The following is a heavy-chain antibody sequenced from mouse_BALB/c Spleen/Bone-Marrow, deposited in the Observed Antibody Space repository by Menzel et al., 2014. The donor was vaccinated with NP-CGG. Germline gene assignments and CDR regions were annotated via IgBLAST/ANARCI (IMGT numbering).Heavy chain of an antibody. J-gene: IGHJ3*01. CDR2: INPYNGAT. Sequence: QLQQSGPELVKPGASVKISCKASGYSFSDYYIHWVKLSLVRDLAWIGRINPYNGATSYKQNFKDKASLTVDKSSSTAYMELHRLTAEESAVYFCARGSFCSSRSFAYWGQGPLVPVPA. CDR3: ARGSFCSSRSFAY. V-gene: IGHV1-26*01. CDR1: GYSFSDYY. D-gene: IGHD6-2*01.